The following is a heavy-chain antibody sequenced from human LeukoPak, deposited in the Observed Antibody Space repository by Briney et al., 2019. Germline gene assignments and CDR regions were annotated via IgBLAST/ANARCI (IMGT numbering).Heavy chain of an antibody. J-gene: IGHJ6*02. Sequence: GASVKVSCKASGYNFISYYMHWVRQAPGQGLEWMGIINLSGGNTSYAQKFQDRVTMTRDTSTSTVYMELSSLKSEDTAVYYCAREDVVLVDAVRYYYYGMDVWGQGTTVTVSS. D-gene: IGHD2-8*01. CDR1: GYNFISYY. CDR3: AREDVVLVDAVRYYYYGMDV. CDR2: INLSGGNT. V-gene: IGHV1-46*01.